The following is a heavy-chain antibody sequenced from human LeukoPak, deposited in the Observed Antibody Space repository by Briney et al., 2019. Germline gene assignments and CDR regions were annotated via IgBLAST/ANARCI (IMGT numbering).Heavy chain of an antibody. V-gene: IGHV6-1*01. D-gene: IGHD2-15*01. CDR3: ARCGDCSGGSCCLDY. CDR2: TYYRSKWYN. Sequence: SQTLSLTCAVSGDSVSSNSAAWNWIRQSPSRGLEWLGRTYYRSKWYNDYAVSVKSRITINPDTSKNQFSLQLNSVTPEDTAVYYCARCGDCSGGSCCLDYWGQGTLVTVSS. J-gene: IGHJ4*02. CDR1: GDSVSSNSAA.